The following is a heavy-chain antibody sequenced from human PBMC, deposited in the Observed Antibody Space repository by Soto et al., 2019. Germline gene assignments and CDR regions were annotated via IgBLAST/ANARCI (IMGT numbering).Heavy chain of an antibody. D-gene: IGHD3-22*01. V-gene: IGHV1-69*01. Sequence: QVQLVQSGAEVKKPGSSVKVSCKASGGTFSSYAISWVRQAPGQGLEWMGGIIPIFGTANYAQKFQGRVTITADESTSTAYMELSSLRSEDTAVYYCARDLSYYDSSGYPLGWFDPWGQGTLVIVSS. CDR2: IIPIFGTA. CDR3: ARDLSYYDSSGYPLGWFDP. J-gene: IGHJ5*02. CDR1: GGTFSSYA.